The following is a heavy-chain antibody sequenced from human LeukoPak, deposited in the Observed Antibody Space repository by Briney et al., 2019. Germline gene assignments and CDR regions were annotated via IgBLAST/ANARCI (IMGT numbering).Heavy chain of an antibody. Sequence: ASVKVSCKASGYTFKNYGISWVRQAPGQGLEWMGWISTYNGDTKHAQKVQGRLTLTADASTSTAYMELRGLRSDDTAVYYCARDPSNTIGWYIWFDFWGQGTLVTVSS. V-gene: IGHV1-18*04. CDR3: ARDPSNTIGWYIWFDF. J-gene: IGHJ5*01. CDR2: ISTYNGDT. D-gene: IGHD6-19*01. CDR1: GYTFKNYG.